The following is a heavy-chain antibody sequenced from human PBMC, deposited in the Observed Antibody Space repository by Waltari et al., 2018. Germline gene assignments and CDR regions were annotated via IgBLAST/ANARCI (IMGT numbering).Heavy chain of an antibody. CDR2: IYDSGST. CDR3: ARIYGSGSPIPSVDY. V-gene: IGHV4-39*01. D-gene: IGHD3-10*01. CDR1: GGSIRRSNYS. Sequence: QLQLQESGPGLVKPSETLSLTCTVPGGSIRRSNYSWGWVRQPPGKGVDWIASIYDSGSTYYNPSLKSRVTISVDTSKNQFSLKLTSVTAADTAVYYCARIYGSGSPIPSVDYWGQGTLVTVSS. J-gene: IGHJ4*02.